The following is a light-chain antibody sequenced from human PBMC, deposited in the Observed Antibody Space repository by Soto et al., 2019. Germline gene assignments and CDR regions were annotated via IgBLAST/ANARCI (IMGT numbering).Light chain of an antibody. V-gene: IGLV2-14*01. CDR1: SSDVGGYNF. CDR2: EVS. Sequence: QSALTQPASVSGSPGQSITISCTGTSSDVGGYNFVSWYQQHPGKAPKLVIYEVSKRPSGVSPRFSGSKSGNTASLTISGLQAADEADYYCTSFRSRTAYVFGAGTKVTAL. CDR3: TSFRSRTAYV. J-gene: IGLJ1*01.